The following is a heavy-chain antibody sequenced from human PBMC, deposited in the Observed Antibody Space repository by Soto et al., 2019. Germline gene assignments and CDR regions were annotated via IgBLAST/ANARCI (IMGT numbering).Heavy chain of an antibody. V-gene: IGHV5-51*01. J-gene: IGHJ6*02. CDR1: GYSFSNYW. Sequence: GESLKISCKASGYSFSNYWIGWVRQMPGKGLEWMGVIYPHDSDTKYSPPFQGQVTISVDKSLSTVYLQWSSLRASDTAMYFCARETGAPYYYGMDVWGQGTTVTVSS. CDR2: IYPHDSDT. CDR3: ARETGAPYYYGMDV. D-gene: IGHD3-10*01.